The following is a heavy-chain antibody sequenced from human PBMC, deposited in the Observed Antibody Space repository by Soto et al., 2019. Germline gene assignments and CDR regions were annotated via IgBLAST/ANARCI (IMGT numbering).Heavy chain of an antibody. CDR1: GLTFTSCG. V-gene: IGHV3-30*18. D-gene: IGHD6-13*01. CDR3: AKGSRSWYVPHFDY. CDR2: ISYDGSNK. J-gene: IGHJ4*02. Sequence: GGSLRLSCAASGLTFTSCGRHWVRQAPGKGLEWVAVISYDGSNKYYADSVKGRFTISRDNSMDTLYLQMNSLRGEDTAVYYCAKGSRSWYVPHFDYCGQGTLVTVSS.